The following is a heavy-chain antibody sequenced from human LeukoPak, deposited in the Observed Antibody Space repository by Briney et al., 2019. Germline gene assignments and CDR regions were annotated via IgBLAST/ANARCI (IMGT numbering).Heavy chain of an antibody. CDR1: GFTFSIYG. Sequence: PGRYLRLSCAAFGFTFSIYGLHWVRQAPGKGLEWEAVIRYDGSIKYYADSVKGRFTISRDNSKNTLYLQMNSLRAEDTAVYYCAGSLGVAGTIDYWGQGTLVTVSS. V-gene: IGHV3-33*01. CDR3: AGSLGVAGTIDY. J-gene: IGHJ4*02. CDR2: IRYDGSIK. D-gene: IGHD6-19*01.